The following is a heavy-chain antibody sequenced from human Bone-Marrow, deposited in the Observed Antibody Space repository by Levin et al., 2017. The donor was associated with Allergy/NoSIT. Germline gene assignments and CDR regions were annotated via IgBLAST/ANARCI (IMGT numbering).Heavy chain of an antibody. CDR2: IYYDGSNE. D-gene: IGHD2-15*01. CDR1: GYPFSHFG. CDR3: SRDTSGRPFHF. V-gene: IGHV3-33*02. Sequence: GESLKISCEGSGYPFSHFGMHWIRQAPGKGLEWVAGIYYDGSNENYADSVKGRFTISRDNSANTLFLQMNTLRVEDTALYYCSRDTSGRPFHFWGQGTLVAVSS. J-gene: IGHJ1*01.